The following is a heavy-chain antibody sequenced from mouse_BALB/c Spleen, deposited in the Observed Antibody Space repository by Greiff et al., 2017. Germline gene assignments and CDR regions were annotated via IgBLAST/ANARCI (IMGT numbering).Heavy chain of an antibody. Sequence: LQQSGGGLVQPGGSMKLSCVASGFTFSNYWMNWVRQSPEKGLEWVAEIRLKSNNYATHYAESVKGRFTISRDDSKSSVYLQMNNLRAEDTGIYYCTRDGNYPFDYWGQGTTLTVSS. V-gene: IGHV6-6*02. CDR2: IRLKSNNYAT. J-gene: IGHJ2*01. CDR3: TRDGNYPFDY. D-gene: IGHD2-1*01. CDR1: GFTFSNYW.